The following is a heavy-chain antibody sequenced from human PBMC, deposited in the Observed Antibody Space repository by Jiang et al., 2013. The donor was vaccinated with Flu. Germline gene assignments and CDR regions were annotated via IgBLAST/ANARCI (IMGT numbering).Heavy chain of an antibody. Sequence: QLLESGGGVVQPGRSLRLSCAASGFPFSNSPLHWVRQSPGKGLEWLAVVSYEGRNKYYADSVKGRFTVSRDNSKNTLYLQMNSLRVEDTAVYYCARGITILGAGNYMDVWGKGTTVTVSS. CDR1: GFPFSNSP. J-gene: IGHJ6*03. CDR2: VSYEGRNK. D-gene: IGHD3-3*01. V-gene: IGHV3-30*04. CDR3: ARGITILGAGNYMDV.